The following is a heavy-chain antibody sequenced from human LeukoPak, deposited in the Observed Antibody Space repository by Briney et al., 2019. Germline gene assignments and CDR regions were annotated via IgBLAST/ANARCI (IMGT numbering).Heavy chain of an antibody. CDR1: GYTFTGYY. CDR2: INPNSGGT. D-gene: IGHD1-26*01. Sequence: ASEKVSCKASGYTFTGYYMHWVRQAPGQGLEWMGWINPNSGGTNYAQKFQGRVTMTRDTSISTAYMELSRLRSDDTAVYYCARGDLKWELPAFDIWGQGTMVTVSS. V-gene: IGHV1-2*02. J-gene: IGHJ3*02. CDR3: ARGDLKWELPAFDI.